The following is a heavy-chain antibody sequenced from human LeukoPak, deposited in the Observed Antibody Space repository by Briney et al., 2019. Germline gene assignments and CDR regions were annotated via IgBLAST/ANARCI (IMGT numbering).Heavy chain of an antibody. V-gene: IGHV4-34*01. J-gene: IGHJ4*02. D-gene: IGHD6-19*01. Sequence: PSETLSLTCAVYGGSFSGYYWSWIRQPPGKGLEWIGEINHSGSTNYNPSLKSRVTISVDTSKNQFSLKLSSVTAADTAVYYCARVIAVAVCDYWGQGTLVTVSS. CDR2: INHSGST. CDR3: ARVIAVAVCDY. CDR1: GGSFSGYY.